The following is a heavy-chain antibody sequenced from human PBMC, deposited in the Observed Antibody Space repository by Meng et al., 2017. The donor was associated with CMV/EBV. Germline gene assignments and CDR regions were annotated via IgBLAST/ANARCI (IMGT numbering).Heavy chain of an antibody. CDR2: IIPIFGTA. D-gene: IGHD6-13*01. Sequence: QVQLVQSGAEVKKLGCLVKVSCMASGGTFSSYAISWVRQAPGQGLEWMGGIIPIFGTANYAQKFQGRVTITADESTSTAYMELSSLRSEDTAVYYCARDAPYSSSWPLFDYWGQGTLVTVSS. V-gene: IGHV1-69*12. CDR3: ARDAPYSSSWPLFDY. CDR1: GGTFSSYA. J-gene: IGHJ4*02.